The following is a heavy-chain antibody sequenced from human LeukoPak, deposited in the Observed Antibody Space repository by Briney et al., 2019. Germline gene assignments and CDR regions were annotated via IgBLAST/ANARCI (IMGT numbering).Heavy chain of an antibody. Sequence: PGGSLRLSCAASGFTFSSYTMSWVRQAPGKGLEWVSAISGSGGSTHYADSVKGRFTISRDNSKNTLCLQMNSLRAEDTTMYYCAKDQSSSYSYYFDYWGQGTLVTVSS. CDR1: GFTFSSYT. V-gene: IGHV3-23*01. J-gene: IGHJ4*02. D-gene: IGHD2-15*01. CDR3: AKDQSSSYSYYFDY. CDR2: ISGSGGST.